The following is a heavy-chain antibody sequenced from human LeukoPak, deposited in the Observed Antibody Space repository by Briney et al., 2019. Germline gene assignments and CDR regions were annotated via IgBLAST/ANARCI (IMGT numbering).Heavy chain of an antibody. D-gene: IGHD6-13*01. J-gene: IGHJ4*02. CDR2: ISSSSSYI. V-gene: IGHV3-21*01. CDR3: ARDKVGIAAAGTSSFDY. CDR1: GFTFSSYS. Sequence: GSLRLSCAASGFTFSSYSMNWVRQAPGKGLEWVSSISSSSSYIYYADSVKGRFTISRDNAKNSLYLQMNSLRAEDTAVYYCARDKVGIAAAGTSSFDYWGQGTLVTVSS.